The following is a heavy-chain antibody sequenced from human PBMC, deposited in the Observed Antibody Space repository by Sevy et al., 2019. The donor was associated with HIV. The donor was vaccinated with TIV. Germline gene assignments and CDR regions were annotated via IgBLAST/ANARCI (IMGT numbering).Heavy chain of an antibody. CDR1: GGSISSSSYY. D-gene: IGHD3-22*01. CDR2: IYYSGST. J-gene: IGHJ4*02. V-gene: IGHV4-39*01. CDR3: ARQGAYYHESSGYELDY. Sequence: SETLSLTCTVSGGSISSSSYYWGWIRQPPGKGLEWIGSIYYSGSTNYNPSLKSRVTMSADTSKNQFSLRLSSVTAADTAVFYCARQGAYYHESSGYELDYWGQGTLVTVSS.